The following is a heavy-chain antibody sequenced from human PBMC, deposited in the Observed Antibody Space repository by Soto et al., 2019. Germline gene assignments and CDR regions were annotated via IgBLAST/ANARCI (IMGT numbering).Heavy chain of an antibody. J-gene: IGHJ4*02. D-gene: IGHD2-15*01. CDR2: IKSKTDGVTT. CDR1: GFIFSNAW. CDR3: FSPGMATPATLGAW. Sequence: AGGSLRLSCVASGFIFSNAWMNWVRQTPGKGLEWVGRIKSKTDGVTTDYTAPVKGRFTISRDDSKNTLYLQMNSLESEDSAVYYCFSPGMATPATLGAWWGRRALVTVSS. V-gene: IGHV3-15*01.